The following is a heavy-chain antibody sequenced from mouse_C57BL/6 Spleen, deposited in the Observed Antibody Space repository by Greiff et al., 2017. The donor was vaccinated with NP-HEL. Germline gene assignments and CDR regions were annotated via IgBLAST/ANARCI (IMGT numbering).Heavy chain of an antibody. Sequence: EVMLVESGGGLVKPGGSLKLSCAASGFTFSDYGMHWVRQAPEKGLEWVAYISSGSSTIYYADTVKGRFTISRDNAKNTLFLQMTSLRSEDTAMYYCARPQFSTTGVPYAMDYWGQGTSVTVSS. J-gene: IGHJ4*01. D-gene: IGHD1-1*01. V-gene: IGHV5-17*01. CDR3: ARPQFSTTGVPYAMDY. CDR1: GFTFSDYG. CDR2: ISSGSSTI.